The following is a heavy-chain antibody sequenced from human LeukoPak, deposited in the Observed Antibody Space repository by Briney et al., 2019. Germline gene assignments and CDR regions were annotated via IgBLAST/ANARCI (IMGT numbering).Heavy chain of an antibody. CDR3: ARDRYSSHLDY. V-gene: IGHV3-21*01. J-gene: IGHJ4*02. D-gene: IGHD6-13*01. Sequence: GGSLRLSCAASGFTFSSYSMNWVRQAPGKGLEWVSSISSSSSHIYYADSVKGRFTISRVNAKNSLYLQMNSLRAEDTAVYYCARDRYSSHLDYWGQGTLVTVSS. CDR2: ISSSSSHI. CDR1: GFTFSSYS.